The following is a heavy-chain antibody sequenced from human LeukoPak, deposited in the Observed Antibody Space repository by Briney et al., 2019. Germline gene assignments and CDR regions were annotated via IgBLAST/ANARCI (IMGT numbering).Heavy chain of an antibody. CDR3: ARHPRGYFDS. J-gene: IGHJ4*02. CDR1: GGSISSYY. CDR2: IYYSGST. Sequence: PSETLSLTCTLSGGSISSYYWSWLRQPPGKGLEWLGYIYYSGSTNYNPSLTSRVTISVDTSNNQFSLKLSSVTAAHTAGYYCARHPRGYFDSCGQGALVTVSS. V-gene: IGHV4-59*08.